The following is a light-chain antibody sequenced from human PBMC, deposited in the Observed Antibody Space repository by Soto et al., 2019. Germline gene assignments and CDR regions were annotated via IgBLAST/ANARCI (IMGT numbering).Light chain of an antibody. V-gene: IGLV2-14*01. CDR2: EVS. CDR1: SSDIGGYNY. Sequence: QSALTQPASVSGSPGQSITISCTGTSSDIGGYNYVSWYQQHPGKAPKLMIYEVSDRPSGVSSLFSASTSGNTASLTISGLQTEDEADYYCSSYTSSSTWVFGGGTKLTVL. CDR3: SSYTSSSTWV. J-gene: IGLJ3*02.